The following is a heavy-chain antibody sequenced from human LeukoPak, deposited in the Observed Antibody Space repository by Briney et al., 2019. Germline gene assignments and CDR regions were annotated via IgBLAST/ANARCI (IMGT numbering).Heavy chain of an antibody. CDR3: ARDDPDRGDYLIDY. CDR1: GGTFSSYA. Sequence: GASVKVSCKASGGTFSSYAISWVRQAPGQGLEWMGGIIPIFGTANYAQKFQGRVTITADESTSTAYMELSSQRSEDTAVYYCARDDPDRGDYLIDYWGQGTLVTVSS. J-gene: IGHJ4*02. D-gene: IGHD4-17*01. CDR2: IIPIFGTA. V-gene: IGHV1-69*13.